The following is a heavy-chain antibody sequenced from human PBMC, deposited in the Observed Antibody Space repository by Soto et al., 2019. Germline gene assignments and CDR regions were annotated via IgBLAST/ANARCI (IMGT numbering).Heavy chain of an antibody. Sequence: QITLKESGPTLVKPTQTLTLTCTFSEFALSASGVGVGWIRQPPGKALEWLALIYWDDDKRYSPSLKSRLTITKDTSKNQVVLTRTNMDPVDTATYYCAHSLIRRGRFQGGFDYWGQGTLVTVSS. CDR1: EFALSASGVG. D-gene: IGHD3-3*01. CDR3: AHSLIRRGRFQGGFDY. CDR2: IYWDDDK. V-gene: IGHV2-5*02. J-gene: IGHJ4*02.